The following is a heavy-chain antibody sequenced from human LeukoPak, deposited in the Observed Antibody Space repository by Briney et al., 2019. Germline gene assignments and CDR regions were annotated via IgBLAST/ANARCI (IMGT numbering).Heavy chain of an antibody. J-gene: IGHJ4*02. CDR1: GGSISSYY. D-gene: IGHD3-22*01. V-gene: IGHV4-39*07. CDR2: IYYSGST. Sequence: PSETLSLTCTVSGGSISSYYWGWIRQPPGKGLEWIGSIYYSGSTYYNPSLKSRVTISVDTSKNQFSLKLSSVTAADTAVYYCARDKYYYDSSGPGRWGQGTLVTVSS. CDR3: ARDKYYYDSSGPGR.